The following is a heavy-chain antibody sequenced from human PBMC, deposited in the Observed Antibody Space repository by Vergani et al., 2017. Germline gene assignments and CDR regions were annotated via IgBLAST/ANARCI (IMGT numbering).Heavy chain of an antibody. CDR1: GFTSSSYG. D-gene: IGHD6-25*01. J-gene: IGHJ4*02. CDR2: IQYDGSNK. V-gene: IGHV3-30*02. Sequence: QVQLVESGGGVVQPGGSLRLSCAASGFTSSSYGMHWVRQAPGKGLEWVAFIQYDGSNKYYADSVKGRFTISRDNSKSTLYLQKNSLRAQDTAVYYCAKDGGTGSVYGSGWQAPDYWGQGTLVTVSS. CDR3: AKDGGTGSVYGSGWQAPDY.